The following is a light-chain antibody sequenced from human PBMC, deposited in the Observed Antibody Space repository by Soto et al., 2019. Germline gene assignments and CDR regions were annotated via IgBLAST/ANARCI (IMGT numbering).Light chain of an antibody. CDR1: SSDVGGYNY. J-gene: IGLJ2*01. Sequence: QSVLTQPRSVSGSPGQSVTISCTGTSSDVGGYNYVSWYRQHPGKAPKLMIYDVNKRPSGVPDRFSGSKSGNTASLTISGLQTEDEADYYCCSYAGSYTFVFGGGTKLTVL. V-gene: IGLV2-11*01. CDR2: DVN. CDR3: CSYAGSYTFV.